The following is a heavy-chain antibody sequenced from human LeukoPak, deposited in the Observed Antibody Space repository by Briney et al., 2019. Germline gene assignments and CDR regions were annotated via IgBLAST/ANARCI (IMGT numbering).Heavy chain of an antibody. V-gene: IGHV3-74*01. J-gene: IGHJ4*02. D-gene: IGHD6-13*01. CDR2: INTDGSST. CDR1: GFTFSPYW. CDR3: ARRKGGFSSSWFFDY. Sequence: PGGPLRLSCAASGFTFSPYWMHWVRQAPGKGLVWVSRINTDGSSTNYADSVKGRFTISRDNSKNTLYLQMNSLRAEDTAVYYCARRKGGFSSSWFFDYWGQGTLVTVSS.